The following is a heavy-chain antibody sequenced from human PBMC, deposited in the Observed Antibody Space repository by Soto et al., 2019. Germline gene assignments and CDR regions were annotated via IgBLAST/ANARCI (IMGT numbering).Heavy chain of an antibody. CDR1: GGSISSDYW. CDR2: IYHTGGT. D-gene: IGHD3-10*01. Sequence: TSETLSLTCAVSGGSISSDYWWIWVRQAPGKGLEWIGEIYHTGGTNSNPSLESRVTISVDKSKNQFSLKLNSLTAADTAVYYCARGVTVDRGPIIIVYYFDYWGQGTLVTVSS. CDR3: ARGVTVDRGPIIIVYYFDY. V-gene: IGHV4-4*02. J-gene: IGHJ4*02.